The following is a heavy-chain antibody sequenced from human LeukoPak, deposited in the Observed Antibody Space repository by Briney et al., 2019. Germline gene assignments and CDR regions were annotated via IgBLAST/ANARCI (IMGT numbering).Heavy chain of an antibody. V-gene: IGHV4-30-4*01. CDR2: LYYSRRT. CDR1: GGSISRGDYY. CDR3: AGESLSATARESMGFDP. J-gene: IGHJ5*02. Sequence: NPSHPLSLTCTLSGGSISRGDYYWSWICKPPGKGLEWIGYLYYSRRTYYSPSLKSRVTISVDTSKNQFSLKLSSVTAADTALDYCAGESLSATARESMGFDPWGQESLVTVSS. D-gene: IGHD2-21*02.